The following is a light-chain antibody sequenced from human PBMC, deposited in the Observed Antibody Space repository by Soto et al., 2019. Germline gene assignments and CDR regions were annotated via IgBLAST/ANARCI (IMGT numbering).Light chain of an antibody. CDR1: SSDVGAYNY. V-gene: IGLV2-14*03. CDR2: DVS. Sequence: QSALTQPASVSGSPGPSITLSCTGTSSDVGAYNYVSWYQQHPGKAPKLMIYDVSDRPSGVTSRFSGSKSGNTASLSISGLQAEDEADYYCSSYTSSSTLVFGGGTKLTVL. J-gene: IGLJ2*01. CDR3: SSYTSSSTLV.